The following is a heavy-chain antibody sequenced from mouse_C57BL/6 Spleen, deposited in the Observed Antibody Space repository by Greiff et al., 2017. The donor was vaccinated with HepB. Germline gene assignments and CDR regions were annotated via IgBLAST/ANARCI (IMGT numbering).Heavy chain of an antibody. Sequence: QVQLQQPGAELVKPGASVKMSCKASGYTFTSYWITWVKQRPGQGLEWIGDIYPGSGSTNYNEKFKSKATLTVDTSSSTAYMQFSSLTSEDSAVYYCARGSYYYGSRTGYAMDYWGQGTSVTVSS. CDR2: IYPGSGST. CDR3: ARGSYYYGSRTGYAMDY. D-gene: IGHD1-1*01. V-gene: IGHV1-55*01. J-gene: IGHJ4*01. CDR1: GYTFTSYW.